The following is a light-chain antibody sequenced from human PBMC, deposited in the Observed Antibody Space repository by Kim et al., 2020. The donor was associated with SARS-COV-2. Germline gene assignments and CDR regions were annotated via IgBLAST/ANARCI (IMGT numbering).Light chain of an antibody. J-gene: IGLJ3*02. V-gene: IGLV6-57*01. CDR3: QSYDGSRGV. Sequence: GKTVTISCTRSGGNIAVNYVQSYQQRPGSSPITVIYEDNQRPSRVPDRFSGSIDSSSNSASLTISGLKTEDEAYYYCQSYDGSRGVFGGGTQLTVL. CDR2: EDN. CDR1: GGNIAVNY.